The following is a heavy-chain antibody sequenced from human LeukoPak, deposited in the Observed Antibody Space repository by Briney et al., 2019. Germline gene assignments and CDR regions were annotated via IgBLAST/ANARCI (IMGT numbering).Heavy chain of an antibody. CDR2: MNKDGNKK. J-gene: IGHJ3*02. V-gene: IGHV3-7*01. Sequence: GGSLRLSCTASGFSLSTYWMTWVRQAPGKGLEWVANMNKDGNKKHLVDSVEGRFTISRDNAKNSLYLQMNSLRAKDTAVYYCARDFNVQRAPDWYDVFDIWGQGTMVTVSS. CDR1: GFSLSTYW. D-gene: IGHD2-21*01. CDR3: ARDFNVQRAPDWYDVFDI.